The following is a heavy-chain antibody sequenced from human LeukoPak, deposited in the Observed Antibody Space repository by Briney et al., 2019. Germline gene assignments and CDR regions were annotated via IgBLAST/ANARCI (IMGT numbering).Heavy chain of an antibody. CDR3: ARDQYRVGSGPDPALDY. J-gene: IGHJ4*02. D-gene: IGHD2-15*01. Sequence: SQTLSLTCAISGDSVSSNSAAWNWIRQSPSRGLEWLGRTYYRSKWYNDYAVSVKSRITINPDTSKNQFSLQLNSVTPEDTAVYYCARDQYRVGSGPDPALDYWGQGTLVTVSS. CDR1: GDSVSSNSAA. CDR2: TYYRSKWYN. V-gene: IGHV6-1*01.